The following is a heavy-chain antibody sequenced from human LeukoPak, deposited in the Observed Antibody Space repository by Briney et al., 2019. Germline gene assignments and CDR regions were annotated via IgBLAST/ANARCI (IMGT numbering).Heavy chain of an antibody. J-gene: IGHJ5*02. V-gene: IGHV4-31*03. Sequence: SQTLSLTCTVSGGSISSGGYYCSWIRQHPGKGLEWIGYIYYSGSTYYNPSLKSRVTISVDTSKNQFSLKLSSVTAADTAVYYCARGSSTSWGRFDPWGQGTLVTVSS. CDR1: GGSISSGGYY. CDR3: ARGSSTSWGRFDP. D-gene: IGHD2-2*01. CDR2: IYYSGST.